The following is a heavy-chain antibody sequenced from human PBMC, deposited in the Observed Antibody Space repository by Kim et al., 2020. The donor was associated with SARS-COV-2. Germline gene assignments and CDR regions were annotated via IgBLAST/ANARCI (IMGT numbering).Heavy chain of an antibody. J-gene: IGHJ2*01. Sequence: SETLSLTFTVSGGSISSSTYYWGWIRQPPGKGLEWIASIDYSGSTSYNPSLQTRVTMSVDTSKNQFSLNLTSVTAADTAVYYCGRPQLTGAINWYFDLWG. CDR1: GGSISSSTYY. CDR2: IDYSGST. CDR3: GRPQLTGAINWYFDL. V-gene: IGHV4-39*01. D-gene: IGHD7-27*01.